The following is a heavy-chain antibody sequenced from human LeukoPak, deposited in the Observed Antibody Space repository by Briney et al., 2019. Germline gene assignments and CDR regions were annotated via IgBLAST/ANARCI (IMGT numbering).Heavy chain of an antibody. V-gene: IGHV3-11*01. CDR3: ARDFGIAARHYYYYMDV. D-gene: IGHD6-6*01. CDR2: VSSSSSTL. Sequence: GWALRLSCAASVCTFSDYYISWIRQAPGKGLEGVSYVSSSSSTLYYADSVQGGFTISRDNAKSSLYLQMNSLRAEDTAVYYCARDFGIAARHYYYYMDVWGKGTTVTVSS. CDR1: VCTFSDYY. J-gene: IGHJ6*03.